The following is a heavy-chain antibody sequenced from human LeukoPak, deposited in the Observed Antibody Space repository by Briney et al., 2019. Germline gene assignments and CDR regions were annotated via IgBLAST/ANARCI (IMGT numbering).Heavy chain of an antibody. V-gene: IGHV1-69*13. J-gene: IGHJ4*02. CDR3: AREFPYGGLDY. CDR1: GGTFSSYA. D-gene: IGHD4-23*01. CDR2: IIPMFGTA. Sequence: ASVKVSCKASGGTFSSYAISWVRQAPGQGLEWMGGIIPMFGTANNAQKFQGRVTITADESTSTAHMELSSLRAEDTALYYCAREFPYGGLDYWGQGTLVTVSS.